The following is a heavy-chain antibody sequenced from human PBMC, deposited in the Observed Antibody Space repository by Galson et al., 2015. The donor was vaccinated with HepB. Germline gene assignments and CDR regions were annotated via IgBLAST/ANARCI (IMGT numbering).Heavy chain of an antibody. CDR1: GYTFTNCD. Sequence: SVKVSCKASGYTFTNCDINWVRQAAGQGLGWMGWMNPKSGNTGSAQKFQGRVTMTRDTSISTAYMELSNLRFEDTAVYYCARVYGDADYWGQGTLVTVSS. CDR2: MNPKSGNT. D-gene: IGHD4-17*01. V-gene: IGHV1-8*01. CDR3: ARVYGDADY. J-gene: IGHJ4*02.